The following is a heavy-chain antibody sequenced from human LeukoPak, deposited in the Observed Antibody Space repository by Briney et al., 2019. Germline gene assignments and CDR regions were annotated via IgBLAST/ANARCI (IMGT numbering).Heavy chain of an antibody. CDR3: AREGVRAARDY. Sequence: PGGSLRLSCAASGFTFSSYWMSWVRQAPGKGLEWVANIKQDETEKNYVDSVKGRFTISRDNAKNSLYLQMNSLRAEDTAVYYYAREGVRAARDYWGQGTLVTVSS. V-gene: IGHV3-7*01. D-gene: IGHD6-6*01. J-gene: IGHJ4*02. CDR1: GFTFSSYW. CDR2: IKQDETEK.